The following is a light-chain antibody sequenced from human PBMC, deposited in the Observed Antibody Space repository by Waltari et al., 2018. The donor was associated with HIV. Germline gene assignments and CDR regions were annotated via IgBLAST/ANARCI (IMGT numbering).Light chain of an antibody. V-gene: IGKV3-11*01. CDR1: QSISSY. CDR2: DAS. Sequence: EIVLTQSPATLSLSPGHTATLSCRASQSISSYLAWYQQKPGQVPRLLIYDASHRATGIPARFSGSGSGTDFTLTIGPLEPEDFAVYYCQQRDKWPPSYTFGQGTRVEI. J-gene: IGKJ2*01. CDR3: QQRDKWPPSYT.